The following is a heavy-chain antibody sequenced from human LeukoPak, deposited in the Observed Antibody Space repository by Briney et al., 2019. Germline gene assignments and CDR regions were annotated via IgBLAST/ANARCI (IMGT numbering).Heavy chain of an antibody. D-gene: IGHD1-26*01. J-gene: IGHJ5*02. CDR1: GFTFSSYG. Sequence: PGGSLRLSCAASGFTFSSYGMHWVRQAPGKGLEWVAVISYDGSNKYYADSVKGRFTISRDNSKNTLYLQMNSLRAEDTAVYYCAKDPRGVGARGSWGQGTLVAVSS. V-gene: IGHV3-30*18. CDR3: AKDPRGVGARGS. CDR2: ISYDGSNK.